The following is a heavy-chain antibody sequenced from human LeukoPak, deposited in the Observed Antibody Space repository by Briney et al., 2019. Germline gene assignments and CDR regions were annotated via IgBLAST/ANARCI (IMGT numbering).Heavy chain of an antibody. CDR1: GYSFTSYW. J-gene: IGHJ5*02. V-gene: IGHV5-51*01. CDR2: IYPGDSDT. D-gene: IGHD7-27*01. CDR3: ARRIELGNWFDP. Sequence: GESLKISCKGSGYSFTSYWIGWGRQMPGKGLECVGIIYPGDSDTRYSPSFQGQVTISAEKSISTAYLQWSSLKASDTAMYYCARRIELGNWFDPWGQGTLVTVSS.